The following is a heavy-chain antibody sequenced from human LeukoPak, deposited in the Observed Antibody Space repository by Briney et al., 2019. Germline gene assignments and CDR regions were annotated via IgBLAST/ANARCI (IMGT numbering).Heavy chain of an antibody. J-gene: IGHJ4*02. Sequence: GGSLRLSCAASGFNFNNYAMHWVRQAPGKGPEWVAVIWHDGRDEFYVDSVKGRFTVSRDNSKNTLFLQMDSLRAEDTAVYYCARNYYDSSGYQEATFNYWGQGTLVTVSS. CDR3: ARNYYDSSGYQEATFNY. D-gene: IGHD3-22*01. CDR1: GFNFNNYA. V-gene: IGHV3-33*08. CDR2: IWHDGRDE.